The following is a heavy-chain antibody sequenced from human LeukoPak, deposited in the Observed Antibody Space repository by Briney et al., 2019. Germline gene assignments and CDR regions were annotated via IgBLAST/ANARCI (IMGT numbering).Heavy chain of an antibody. CDR2: IYHSGST. J-gene: IGHJ6*02. V-gene: IGHV4-30-2*01. CDR1: GGSISSGGYS. Sequence: PSQTPSLTCAVSGGSISSGGYSWSWIRQPPGKGLEWIGYIYHSGSTYYNPSLKSRVTISVDRSKNQFSLKLSSVTAADTAVYYCARGRSYYYYGMDVWGQGTTVTVSS. CDR3: ARGRSYYYYGMDV.